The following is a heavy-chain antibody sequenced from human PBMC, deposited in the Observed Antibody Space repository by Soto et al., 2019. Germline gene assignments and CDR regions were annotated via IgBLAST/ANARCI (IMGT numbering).Heavy chain of an antibody. CDR3: TRLLYCSSTSCSSKRDSY. Sequence: EVQLVESGGGLVQPGGSLKLSCAASGFTFSGSAMHWVRQASGKGLEWVGRIRSKANSYATAYAASVKGRFTISRDDSKNTAYLQMNSLKTEDTAVYYCTRLLYCSSTSCSSKRDSYWGQGTLVTVSS. CDR1: GFTFSGSA. D-gene: IGHD2-2*01. J-gene: IGHJ4*02. V-gene: IGHV3-73*02. CDR2: IRSKANSYAT.